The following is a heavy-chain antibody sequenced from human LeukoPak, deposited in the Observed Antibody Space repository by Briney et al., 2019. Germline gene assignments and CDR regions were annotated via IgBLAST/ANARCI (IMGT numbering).Heavy chain of an antibody. CDR3: ARHAYDYVWGSYRPSDY. J-gene: IGHJ4*02. Sequence: GESLKISCKGSGYSFTSYWIGWVRQMPGKGLEWMGIIYPGDSDTRYSPSFQGQVTISADKSISTAYLQWSSLKASDTAMYYCARHAYDYVWGSYRPSDYWGQGTLVTVSS. CDR2: IYPGDSDT. D-gene: IGHD3-16*02. CDR1: GYSFTSYW. V-gene: IGHV5-51*01.